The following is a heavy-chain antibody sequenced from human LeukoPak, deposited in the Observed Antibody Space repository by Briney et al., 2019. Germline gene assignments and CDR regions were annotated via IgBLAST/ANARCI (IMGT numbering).Heavy chain of an antibody. D-gene: IGHD3-22*01. Sequence: GGSLRLSCAASGFTFSNYAMSWVRQAPGKGLEWVSVVSGSGGSTSYADSVKGRFTISRDNSKNTLYLQMNSLRAEDTAVYYCARHDSSGPYNAFDIWGQGTMVTVSS. V-gene: IGHV3-23*01. CDR3: ARHDSSGPYNAFDI. J-gene: IGHJ3*02. CDR2: VSGSGGST. CDR1: GFTFSNYA.